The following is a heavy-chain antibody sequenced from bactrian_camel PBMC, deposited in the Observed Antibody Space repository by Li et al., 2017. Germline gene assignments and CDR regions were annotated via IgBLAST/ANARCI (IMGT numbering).Heavy chain of an antibody. D-gene: IGHD6*01. CDR1: GYTYSGNC. V-gene: IGHV3S1*01. CDR3: TKAGDYGGDWYGVAEFGA. CDR2: ITTSGAST. J-gene: IGHJ6*01. Sequence: VQLVESGGGLVQPGGSLRLSCAASGYTYSGNCMGWFRQAPGKGLEWFSSITTSGASTYYADSVKGRSFISRDNVKDTMNLQLHSLKTEDTAIYYCTKAGDYGGDWYGVAEFGAWGQGTQVTVS.